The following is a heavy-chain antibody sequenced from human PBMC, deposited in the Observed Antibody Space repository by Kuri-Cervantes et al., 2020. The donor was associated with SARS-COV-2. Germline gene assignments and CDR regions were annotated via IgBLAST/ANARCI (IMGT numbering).Heavy chain of an antibody. J-gene: IGHJ3*02. CDR1: GYSISSGYY. D-gene: IGHD1-26*01. V-gene: IGHV4-38-2*01. CDR3: ASFESIVGAMEDAFDI. Sequence: SQTLSLTCGVSGYSISSGYYWGWIRQPPGKGLEWIGSIYHNGATYYNPSLKTRLSISADTSKNQFSLRLSSVTAADTAVYYCASFESIVGAMEDAFDIWGQGTMVTVSS. CDR2: IYHNGAT.